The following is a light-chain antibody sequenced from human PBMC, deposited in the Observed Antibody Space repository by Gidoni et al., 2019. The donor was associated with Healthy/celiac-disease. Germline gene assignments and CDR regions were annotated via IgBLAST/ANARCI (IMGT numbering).Light chain of an antibody. V-gene: IGKV4-1*01. CDR1: QTILYNSNNKNY. CDR2: WAS. Sequence: DIVMTQSPASLSVSLGERATIDCKSSQTILYNSNNKNYLAWYQQKPGQPHKVLIYWASTRESGVPDRFSGSGSGTDFTLTISSLQAEDVAVYYCQQYYSTPLTFGGGTKVEIK. CDR3: QQYYSTPLT. J-gene: IGKJ4*01.